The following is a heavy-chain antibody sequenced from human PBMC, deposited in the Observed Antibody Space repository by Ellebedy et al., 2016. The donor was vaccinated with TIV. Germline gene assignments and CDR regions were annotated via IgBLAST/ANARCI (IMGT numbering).Heavy chain of an antibody. CDR1: GFTFSSYT. V-gene: IGHV3-23*01. CDR2: ISGSGGST. D-gene: IGHD1-1*01. Sequence: GESLKISCAASGFTFSSYTMSWVRQAPGKGLEWVSAISGSGGSTYYADSEKGRFTISRDNSKNTLYLQMNSLRAEDTAVYYCARGKSVENAFDIWGQGTMVTVSS. CDR3: ARGKSVENAFDI. J-gene: IGHJ3*02.